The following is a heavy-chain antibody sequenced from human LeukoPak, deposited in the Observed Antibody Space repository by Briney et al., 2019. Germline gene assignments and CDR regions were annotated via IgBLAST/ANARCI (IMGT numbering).Heavy chain of an antibody. Sequence: GGSLRLSCAASGFTFSSYEMNWVRQAPGKGLEWVSYISSSGSTIYYADSVKGRFTISRDNAKNSLYLQMNSLRAEDTAVYYCASQNQNDAFDIWGQGTMVTVSS. J-gene: IGHJ3*02. CDR2: ISSSGSTI. CDR3: ASQNQNDAFDI. D-gene: IGHD1-14*01. CDR1: GFTFSSYE. V-gene: IGHV3-48*03.